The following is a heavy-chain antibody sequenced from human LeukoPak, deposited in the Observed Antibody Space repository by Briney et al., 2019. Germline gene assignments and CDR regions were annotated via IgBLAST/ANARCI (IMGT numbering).Heavy chain of an antibody. V-gene: IGHV3-74*01. J-gene: IGHJ3*02. Sequence: PGGSLRLSCAASGFTFSNYWMHWVRQVPGKGLVWVSRINDDGSATFYADSVKGRFTISRDNAKNTLFLQINSLRAEDTAVCWCGGGGGGGGAFDIWGQGTMVTVSS. CDR3: GGGGGGGGAFDI. CDR1: GFTFSNYW. D-gene: IGHD3-16*01. CDR2: INDDGSAT.